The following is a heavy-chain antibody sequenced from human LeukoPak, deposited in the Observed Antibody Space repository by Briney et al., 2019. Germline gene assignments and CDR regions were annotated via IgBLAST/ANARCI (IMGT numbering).Heavy chain of an antibody. J-gene: IGHJ3*02. D-gene: IGHD2-21*02. CDR1: GASISSYY. CDR3: ARHLSWTAHVAFDI. Sequence: SESLSLTCTVSGASISSYYWGWIRQPPGKGLERIGYIYFSGSTNYNPSVKSRVTISVGTSKNQFSLKRSSVTAADTAVYYCARHLSWTAHVAFDIWGQETMVTVSS. V-gene: IGHV4-59*08. CDR2: IYFSGST.